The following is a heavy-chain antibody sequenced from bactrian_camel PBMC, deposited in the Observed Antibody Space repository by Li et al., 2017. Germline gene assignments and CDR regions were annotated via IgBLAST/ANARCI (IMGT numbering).Heavy chain of an antibody. Sequence: HVQLVESGGGSVQAGGSLNLTCVSSERIYCMGWFRATAGRARTLGEAVATIDTDGGIFYGNSVKGRFTIAKDNVKNTVYLQMNKLTLEDSAMYYCAANPDWGYCADGTWAYTTWGRGTQVTVS. D-gene: IGHD5*01. CDR3: AANPDWGYCADGTWAYTT. J-gene: IGHJ4*01. CDR2: IDTDGGI. CDR1: ERIYC. V-gene: IGHV3S53*01.